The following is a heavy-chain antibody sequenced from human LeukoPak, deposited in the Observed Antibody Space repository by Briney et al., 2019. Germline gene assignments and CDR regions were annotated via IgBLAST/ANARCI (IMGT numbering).Heavy chain of an antibody. D-gene: IGHD6-19*01. V-gene: IGHV4-59*01. J-gene: IGHJ3*02. CDR2: IYYSGST. CDR3: ARERYSSGWDDALDI. CDR1: GGSISSYY. Sequence: SETLSLTCTVSGGSISSYYWSWIRQPPGKGLEWIGYIYYSGSTNYNPSLRSRVTISVDTSKNQFSLKLSSVTAADTAVYYCARERYSSGWDDALDIWGQGTMVTVSS.